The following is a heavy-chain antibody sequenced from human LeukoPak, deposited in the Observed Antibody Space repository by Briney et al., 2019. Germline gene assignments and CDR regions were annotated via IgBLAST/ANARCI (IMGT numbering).Heavy chain of an antibody. CDR2: IYWDDDK. CDR3: VHRRIYSPFDY. CDR1: GFSLSTSGVG. J-gene: IGHJ4*02. Sequence: SGPTLVDPTQTLTLTCTFSGFSLSTSGVGVGWVRQPPGKALEWPALIYWDDDKRYNSSLKSRLTITKDTSKNQVVLTMTNVDPVDTATYYCVHRRIYSPFDYRGQGALVTVSS. D-gene: IGHD4-11*01. V-gene: IGHV2-5*02.